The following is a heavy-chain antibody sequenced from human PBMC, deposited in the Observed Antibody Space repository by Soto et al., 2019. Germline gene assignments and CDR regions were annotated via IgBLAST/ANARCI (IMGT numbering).Heavy chain of an antibody. V-gene: IGHV5-51*01. CDR1: GYRFSNNW. D-gene: IGHD5-12*01. Sequence: XESQKVTWKGSGYRFSNNWIGWVLQMPGKGLEWMGIIYPGDSDTRYTPSFQGQVTSSADRSISTAYLQWTSLKASDTAIYYCARLPGYASDYYYGIDVCGQGTTVTVSS. CDR3: ARLPGYASDYYYGIDV. CDR2: IYPGDSDT. J-gene: IGHJ6*02.